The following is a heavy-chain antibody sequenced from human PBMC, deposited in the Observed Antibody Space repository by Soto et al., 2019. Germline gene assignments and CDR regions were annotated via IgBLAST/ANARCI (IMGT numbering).Heavy chain of an antibody. CDR1: GFAVSSNY. D-gene: IGHD1-7*01. J-gene: IGHJ6*02. Sequence: EVQLVESGGDLVQPGGSLRLSCAASGFAVSSNYMTWVRQAPGKGLEWVSVIHSGGDTHYEDYVRGRFTISRDNSKNTLYLQMNSLRAEDTAVYYCARSRTGTTYGGMDVWGQGTTVTVSS. V-gene: IGHV3-66*01. CDR3: ARSRTGTTYGGMDV. CDR2: IHSGGDT.